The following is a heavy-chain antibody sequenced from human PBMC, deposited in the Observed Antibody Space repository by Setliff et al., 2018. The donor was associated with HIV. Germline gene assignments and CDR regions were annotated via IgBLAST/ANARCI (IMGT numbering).Heavy chain of an antibody. D-gene: IGHD3-10*01. J-gene: IGHJ2*01. CDR1: GGSISSGGYY. Sequence: PSETLSLTCTVSGGSISSGGYYWSWIRQHPGKGLEWIGYIYYSGSTYYNPSLKSRLTMSVDTSKNQFSLKLNTVTAADTAVYYCARGREVMTTAPYWYFDLWGRGTLVTVSS. V-gene: IGHV4-31*03. CDR2: IYYSGST. CDR3: ARGREVMTTAPYWYFDL.